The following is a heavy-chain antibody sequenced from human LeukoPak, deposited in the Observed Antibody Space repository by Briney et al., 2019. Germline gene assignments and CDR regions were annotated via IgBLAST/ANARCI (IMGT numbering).Heavy chain of an antibody. Sequence: PGGSLRLSCAASGFTFSSYAMSWVRQAPGKGLEWASAISGSGGSTYYADSVKGRFTISRDNSKNTLYLQMNSLRAEDTAVYYCARDLADSSGYYPVYWGQGTLVTVSS. CDR2: ISGSGGST. CDR3: ARDLADSSGYYPVY. D-gene: IGHD3-22*01. J-gene: IGHJ4*02. V-gene: IGHV3-23*01. CDR1: GFTFSSYA.